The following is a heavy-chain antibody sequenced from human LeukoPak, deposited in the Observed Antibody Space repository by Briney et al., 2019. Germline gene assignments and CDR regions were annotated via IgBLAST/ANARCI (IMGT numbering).Heavy chain of an antibody. J-gene: IGHJ3*02. CDR2: ISGSGGST. V-gene: IGHV3-23*01. D-gene: IGHD3-22*01. CDR1: GFTFSSYG. CDR3: AKDSQITMIVVVRSMGAFDI. Sequence: GGSLRLSCAASGFTFSSYGMSWVRQAPGKGLEWVSAISGSGGSTYYADSVKGRFTISRDNSKNTLYLQMNSLRAEDTAVYYCAKDSQITMIVVVRSMGAFDIWGQGTMVTVSS.